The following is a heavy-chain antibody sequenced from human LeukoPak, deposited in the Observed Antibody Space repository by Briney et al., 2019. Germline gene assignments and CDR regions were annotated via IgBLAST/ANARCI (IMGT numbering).Heavy chain of an antibody. V-gene: IGHV3-23*01. J-gene: IGHJ4*02. CDR2: ISNNGGYT. Sequence: GGSLRLSCAASEFTFSSYSMNWVRQAPGKGLEWVSAISNNGGYTYYADSVQGRFTISRDNSKSTLCLQMNSLRAEDTAVYYCAKQLGYCSDGSCYFPYWGQGTLVTVSS. D-gene: IGHD2-15*01. CDR1: EFTFSSYS. CDR3: AKQLGYCSDGSCYFPY.